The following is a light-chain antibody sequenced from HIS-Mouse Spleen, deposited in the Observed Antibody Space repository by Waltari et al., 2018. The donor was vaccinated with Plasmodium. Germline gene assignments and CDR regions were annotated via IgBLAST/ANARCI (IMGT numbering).Light chain of an antibody. CDR2: STN. Sequence: QSVLTQPPSASGTPGQRVTISCSGSISSIGSNTVNWYQQLPGTAPKLLIYSTNRRPSRVPDRFSGSKSGTSASLAISGLQSEDEADYYCAAWDDSLNGVVFAGGTKLTVL. CDR3: AAWDDSLNGVV. CDR1: ISSIGSNT. V-gene: IGLV1-44*01. J-gene: IGLJ2*01.